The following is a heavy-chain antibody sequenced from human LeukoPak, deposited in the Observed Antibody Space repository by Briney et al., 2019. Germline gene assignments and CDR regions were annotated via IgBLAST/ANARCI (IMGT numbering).Heavy chain of an antibody. Sequence: SSETLSLTCTVSGGSISSYYWSWIRQPPGKGLEWIGYIYYSGSTNYNPSLKSRVTISVDTSKNQFSLKPSSVTAADTAVYYCARVMDSSSSSGDYWGQGTLVTVSS. CDR3: ARVMDSSSSSGDY. D-gene: IGHD6-6*01. CDR2: IYYSGST. V-gene: IGHV4-59*01. J-gene: IGHJ4*02. CDR1: GGSISSYY.